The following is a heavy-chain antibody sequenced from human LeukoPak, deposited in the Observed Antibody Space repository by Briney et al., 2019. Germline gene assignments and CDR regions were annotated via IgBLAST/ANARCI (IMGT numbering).Heavy chain of an antibody. CDR2: ISSSSSYI. J-gene: IGHJ4*02. Sequence: GGSLRLSCAASGFTLSSYSMNWVRQAPGKGLEWVSSISSSSSYIYYADSVKGRFTISRDNAKNSLYLQMNSLRAEDTAVYYCARATFPEYYFDYWGQGTLVTVSS. CDR3: ARATFPEYYFDY. V-gene: IGHV3-21*01. CDR1: GFTLSSYS. D-gene: IGHD2/OR15-2a*01.